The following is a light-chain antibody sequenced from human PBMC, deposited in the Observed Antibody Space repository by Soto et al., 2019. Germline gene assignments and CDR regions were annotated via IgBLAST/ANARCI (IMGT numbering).Light chain of an antibody. CDR2: EVS. J-gene: IGLJ1*01. V-gene: IGLV2-14*01. Sequence: QSALTRPASVSGCPGQSITISCTGTSSDVGGYNYVSWYQQHPGKAPKLMIYEVSNRPSGVSNRFSGSKSGNTASLTISGLQAEDEADYYCSSYTSSSSLAFGTGTKVTVL. CDR1: SSDVGGYNY. CDR3: SSYTSSSSLA.